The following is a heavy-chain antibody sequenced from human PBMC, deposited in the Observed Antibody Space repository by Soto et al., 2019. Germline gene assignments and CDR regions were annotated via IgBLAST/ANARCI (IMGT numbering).Heavy chain of an antibody. D-gene: IGHD6-19*01. Sequence: KASETLSLTCTVSGGSISSYYWSWIRQPPGKGLEWIGYIYYSGSTNYNPSLKSRVTISVDTSKNQFSLKLSSVTAADTAVYYCARGIPPIAVAGFDYWGQGTLVTVSS. J-gene: IGHJ4*02. V-gene: IGHV4-59*08. CDR2: IYYSGST. CDR1: GGSISSYY. CDR3: ARGIPPIAVAGFDY.